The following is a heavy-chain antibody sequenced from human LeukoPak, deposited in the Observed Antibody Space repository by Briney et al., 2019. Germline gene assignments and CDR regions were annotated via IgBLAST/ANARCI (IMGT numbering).Heavy chain of an antibody. CDR3: ARGDDWFDP. CDR1: GGSISSYY. CDR2: IYYSGST. D-gene: IGHD1-26*01. J-gene: IGHJ5*02. V-gene: IGHV4-59*01. Sequence: SETLSLTCTVSGGSISSYYWSWIRQPPGKGLEWIGYIYYSGSTNYNPSLKGRVTISVDTSKNQFSLKLSPVTAADTAVYYCARGDDWFDPWGQGTLVTVSS.